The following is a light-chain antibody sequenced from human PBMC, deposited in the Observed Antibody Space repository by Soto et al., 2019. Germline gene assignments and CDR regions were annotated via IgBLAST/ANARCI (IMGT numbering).Light chain of an antibody. V-gene: IGKV3-15*01. Sequence: EILLTQSPGTLSLSPGERATLSCKASQSVSSNLAWYQQKPGQAPRLLIYGASTRATGIPARFSGSGSGTELTLTISSLQSEDFAVYFCQQYNNWPPWTFGQGTKVDIK. CDR3: QQYNNWPPWT. CDR2: GAS. J-gene: IGKJ1*01. CDR1: QSVSSN.